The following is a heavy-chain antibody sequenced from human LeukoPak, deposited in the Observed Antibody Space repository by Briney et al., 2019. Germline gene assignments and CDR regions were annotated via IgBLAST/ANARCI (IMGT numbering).Heavy chain of an antibody. CDR2: IYYSGST. CDR3: ARADTQLPDR. D-gene: IGHD5-18*01. Sequence: SETLSLTRTVSGGSITPYFWNWIRQPPGKGLEWIGYIYYSGSTNYNPSLKSRVTISVDTSKNQVSLRLRSVTAADTAVYYCARADTQLPDRWGQGTLVIVSS. J-gene: IGHJ5*02. CDR1: GGSITPYF. V-gene: IGHV4-59*01.